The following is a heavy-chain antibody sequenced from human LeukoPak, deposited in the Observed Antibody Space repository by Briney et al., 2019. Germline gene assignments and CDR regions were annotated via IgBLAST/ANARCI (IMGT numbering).Heavy chain of an antibody. CDR3: ARGADYYDFWSGYYRSYGMDV. D-gene: IGHD3-3*01. Sequence: PSETLSLTCTVSGGSISSSSYYWDWIRQPPGKGLEWIGSIYYSGSTYYNPSLKSRVTISVDTSKNQFSLKLSSVTAADTAVYYCARGADYYDFWSGYYRSYGMDVWGQGTTVTVSS. V-gene: IGHV4-39*01. CDR1: GGSISSSSYY. J-gene: IGHJ6*02. CDR2: IYYSGST.